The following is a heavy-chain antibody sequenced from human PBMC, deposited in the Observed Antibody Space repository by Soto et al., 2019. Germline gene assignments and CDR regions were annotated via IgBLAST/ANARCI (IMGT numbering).Heavy chain of an antibody. Sequence: ETSVKVSCKASGYTFTSYGIHWVRQAPGQRLEWMGWINAANGDTNYAQKLQGRVTMTTDTSTSTAYMELRSLRSDDTAVYYCARAGWELTSDYWGQGTLVTVSS. CDR2: INAANGDT. V-gene: IGHV1-18*01. CDR1: GYTFTSYG. J-gene: IGHJ4*02. CDR3: ARAGWELTSDY. D-gene: IGHD1-26*01.